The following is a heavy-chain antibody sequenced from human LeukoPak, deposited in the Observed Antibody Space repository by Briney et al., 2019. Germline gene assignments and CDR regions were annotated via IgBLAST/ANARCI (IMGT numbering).Heavy chain of an antibody. D-gene: IGHD3-22*01. CDR2: INSDGSST. J-gene: IGHJ3*02. Sequence: GGSLSLSCAASGFTFSSHWMHWVRQAPGKGLVWVSRINSDGSSTNYADSVKGRFTISRDNAKNTLYLQMNSLRAEDTAVYYCARDSGLYDSSGYDGFDIWGQGTVVTVSS. CDR1: GFTFSSHW. CDR3: ARDSGLYDSSGYDGFDI. V-gene: IGHV3-74*01.